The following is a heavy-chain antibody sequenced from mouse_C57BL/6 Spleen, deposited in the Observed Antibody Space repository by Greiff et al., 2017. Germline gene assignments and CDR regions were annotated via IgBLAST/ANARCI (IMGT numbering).Heavy chain of an antibody. Sequence: VHVKQSGAELVRPGASVKLSCTASGFNIKDDYMHWVKQRPEQGLEWIGWIDPENGDTEYASKFQGKATITADTSSNTAYLQLSSLTSEDTAVYYCTTYRRKYFDVWGTGTTVTVSS. V-gene: IGHV14-4*01. J-gene: IGHJ1*03. CDR3: TTYRRKYFDV. CDR1: GFNIKDDY. CDR2: IDPENGDT.